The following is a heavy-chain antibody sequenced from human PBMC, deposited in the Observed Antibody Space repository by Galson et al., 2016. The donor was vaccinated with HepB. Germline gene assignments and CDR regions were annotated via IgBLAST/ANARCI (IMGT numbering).Heavy chain of an antibody. D-gene: IGHD2-2*01. CDR1: GYTFSRYW. CDR2: IYPGDSDT. CDR3: SIHVPPSPAAPPEY. J-gene: IGHJ4*02. Sequence: QSGAEVKKPGESLKISCKASGYTFSRYWIGWVRQMPGKGLEWMGIIYPGDSDTRYSPSFQDQVTISADKSINTAYLQWSSLKASDSAMYFCSIHVPPSPAAPPEYWGQGTLVTVSS. V-gene: IGHV5-51*01.